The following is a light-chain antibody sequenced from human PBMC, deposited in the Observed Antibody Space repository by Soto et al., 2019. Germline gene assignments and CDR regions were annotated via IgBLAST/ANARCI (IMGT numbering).Light chain of an antibody. CDR1: QSVSSH. CDR2: DAS. Sequence: EIVLTQSPATLSLSPGERATLSCRASQSVSSHLAWYQQKPGQAPRLLIYDASNRATGIPARFSGTGSERDFTLTISGLEPEDFAVYYCQQYGSSRTFGQGTKVDIK. J-gene: IGKJ1*01. CDR3: QQYGSSRT. V-gene: IGKV3-11*02.